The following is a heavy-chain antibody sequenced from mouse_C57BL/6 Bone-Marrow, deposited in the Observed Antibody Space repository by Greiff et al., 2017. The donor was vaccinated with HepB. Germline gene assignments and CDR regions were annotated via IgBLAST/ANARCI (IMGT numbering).Heavy chain of an antibody. J-gene: IGHJ3*01. CDR3: ARSLSYGRFAY. CDR2: IRNKANGYTT. CDR1: GFTFTDYY. V-gene: IGHV7-3*01. Sequence: EVQLQESGGGLVQPGGSLSLSCAASGFTFTDYYMSWVRQPPGKALEWLGFIRNKANGYTTEYSASVKGRFTISRDNSQSILYLQMNALRAEDSATYYCARSLSYGRFAYWGQGTLVTVSA. D-gene: IGHD2-1*01.